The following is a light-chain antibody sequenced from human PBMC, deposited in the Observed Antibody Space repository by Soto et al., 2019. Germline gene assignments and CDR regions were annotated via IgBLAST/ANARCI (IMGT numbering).Light chain of an antibody. V-gene: IGKV3-11*01. CDR2: DAS. Sequence: NVLPPSTAPPSFFSGEKNTPSPTASQSVSSYLAWYQQKPGQAPRLLIYDASNRATGIPARFSGSGSGTDFTLTISSLEPEDLAVHHCQQCSNWRHTFG. CDR3: QQCSNWRHT. CDR1: QSVSSY. J-gene: IGKJ3*01.